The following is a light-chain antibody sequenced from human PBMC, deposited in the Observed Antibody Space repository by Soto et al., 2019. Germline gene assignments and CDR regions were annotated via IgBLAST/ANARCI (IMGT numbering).Light chain of an antibody. J-gene: IGKJ3*01. CDR2: DAS. CDR1: QDINNC. Sequence: DIQMTQIPSSLSASVGDRVTITCQASQDINNCLNWYHQKPGKAPNLLIYDASNLESGVPSRFNGSGSGTHFTLAISSMQPEETATYYGQQYDNLPLTFGPGAKVEI. V-gene: IGKV1-33*01. CDR3: QQYDNLPLT.